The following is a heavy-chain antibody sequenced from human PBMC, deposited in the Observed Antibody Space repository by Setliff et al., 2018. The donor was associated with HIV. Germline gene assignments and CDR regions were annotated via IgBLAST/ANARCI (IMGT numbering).Heavy chain of an antibody. CDR1: GGTFSSYA. Sequence: SVKVSCKASGGTFSSYAISWVRQAPGQGLEWMGGIILLFDTPNYAQKFQGRVTITADESTSTAYMELSSLRSEDTAVYYCARDLYYYDSSGYYPGNYYGMDVWGQGTTVTVSS. CDR3: ARDLYYYDSSGYYPGNYYGMDV. D-gene: IGHD3-22*01. V-gene: IGHV1-69*13. J-gene: IGHJ6*02. CDR2: IILLFDTP.